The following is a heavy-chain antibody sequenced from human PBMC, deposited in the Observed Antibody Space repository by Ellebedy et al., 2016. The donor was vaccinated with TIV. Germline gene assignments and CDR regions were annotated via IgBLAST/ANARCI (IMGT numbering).Heavy chain of an antibody. CDR1: GFIFDDYW. Sequence: GESLKISCAASGFIFDDYWMAWVRQAPGKGLEWVANIKEDGSRTSYVDSVRGRFTISRDNAKNSLYLQMNGLRAEDTAVYYCATGARSEGGYWGQGTLVTVSS. V-gene: IGHV3-7*01. CDR3: ATGARSEGGY. J-gene: IGHJ4*02. CDR2: IKEDGSRT. D-gene: IGHD2-15*01.